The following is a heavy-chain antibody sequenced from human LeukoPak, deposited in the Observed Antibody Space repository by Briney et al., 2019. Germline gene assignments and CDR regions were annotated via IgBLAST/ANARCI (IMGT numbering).Heavy chain of an antibody. CDR1: GFTVSSNY. Sequence: PGGSLRLSCAASGFTVSSNYMNWVRQAPGKGLEWVSSISSSSSYIYYADSVKGRFTISRDNAKNSLYLQMNSLRAEDTAVYYCARAYYDSSGYLDYWGQGTLVTVSS. CDR2: ISSSSSYI. D-gene: IGHD3-22*01. V-gene: IGHV3-21*01. J-gene: IGHJ4*02. CDR3: ARAYYDSSGYLDY.